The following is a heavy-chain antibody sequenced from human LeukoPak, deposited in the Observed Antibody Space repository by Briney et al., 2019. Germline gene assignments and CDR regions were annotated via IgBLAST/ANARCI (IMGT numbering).Heavy chain of an antibody. Sequence: GGSLRLSCTASGLTFSTSGFNWVRQAPGKGLEWVASIGPTGSDRYHADSIKGRFTISRDNANNFLYLQMNSLRAEDTAVYYCAAETNGRHYDYWGQGTLVTVSS. CDR2: IGPTGSDR. CDR1: GLTFSTSG. V-gene: IGHV3-21*06. J-gene: IGHJ4*02. CDR3: AAETNGRHYDY. D-gene: IGHD1-14*01.